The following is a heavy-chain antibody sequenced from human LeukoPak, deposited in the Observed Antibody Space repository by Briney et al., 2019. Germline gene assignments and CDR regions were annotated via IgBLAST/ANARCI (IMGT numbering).Heavy chain of an antibody. J-gene: IGHJ5*02. Sequence: SETLSLTCTVSGGSISSYYWSWVRQPPGKGLEWIGYIYYSGSTNYNPSLKSRVTISVDTSKNQFSLKLSSVTAADTAVYYCARVFSTNYYDNRGWFDPWGQGTLVTVSS. D-gene: IGHD3-22*01. CDR1: GGSISSYY. CDR2: IYYSGST. V-gene: IGHV4-59*01. CDR3: ARVFSTNYYDNRGWFDP.